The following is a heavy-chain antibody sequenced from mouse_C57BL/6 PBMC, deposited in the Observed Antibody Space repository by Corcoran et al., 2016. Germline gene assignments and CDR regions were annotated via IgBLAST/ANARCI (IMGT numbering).Heavy chain of an antibody. J-gene: IGHJ2*01. Sequence: QVQLKQSGAELVRPGASVKLSCKASGYTFTDYYINWVKQRPGQGLEWIARIYPGSGNTYYNEKFKGKATLTAEKSSSTTYMQLSSLTSEVSAVYFCANYYGSSYGWGQGTTLTVSS. CDR3: ANYYGSSYG. D-gene: IGHD1-1*01. CDR1: GYTFTDYY. V-gene: IGHV1-76*01. CDR2: IYPGSGNT.